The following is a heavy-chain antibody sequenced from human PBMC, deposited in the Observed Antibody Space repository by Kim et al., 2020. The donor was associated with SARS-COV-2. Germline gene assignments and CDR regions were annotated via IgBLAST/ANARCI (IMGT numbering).Heavy chain of an antibody. Sequence: SLKSRVTISVDTSKNQFSLKLSSVTDADTAVYYCARPYDSSGYYYHYFDYWGQGTLVTVSS. J-gene: IGHJ4*02. D-gene: IGHD3-22*01. V-gene: IGHV4-39*01. CDR3: ARPYDSSGYYYHYFDY.